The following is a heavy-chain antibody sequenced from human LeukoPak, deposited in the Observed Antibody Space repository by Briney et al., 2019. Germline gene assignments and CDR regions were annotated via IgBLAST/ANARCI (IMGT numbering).Heavy chain of an antibody. V-gene: IGHV4-59*01. Sequence: PSETLSLTCTVSGGSISSYYWSWIRQPPGKGLEWIGYIYYSGSTNYNPSLKSRVTISVDTSKNQFSLDLTSVTAADTAVYYCAREWSSGWAEFDYWGQGTLVTVSS. CDR2: IYYSGST. D-gene: IGHD6-25*01. CDR1: GGSISSYY. CDR3: AREWSSGWAEFDY. J-gene: IGHJ4*02.